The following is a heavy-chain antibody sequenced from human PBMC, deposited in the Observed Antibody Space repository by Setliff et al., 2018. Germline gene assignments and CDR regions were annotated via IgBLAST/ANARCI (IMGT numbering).Heavy chain of an antibody. J-gene: IGHJ3*01. D-gene: IGHD6-25*01. CDR3: ARSPANGGHDAFDV. V-gene: IGHV3-21*06. CDR2: ISPYSDYI. Sequence: LRLSCAASTFTLGTYSMHWVRQAPGKGLAWVSSISPYSDYIYYADSVKGRFTISRDNAKNSLYLQMNSLGAEDTAVYFCARSPANGGHDAFDVWGQGTMVTVS. CDR1: TFTLGTYS.